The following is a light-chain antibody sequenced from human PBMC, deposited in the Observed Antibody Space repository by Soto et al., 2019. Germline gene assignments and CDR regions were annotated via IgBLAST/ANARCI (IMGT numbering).Light chain of an antibody. CDR2: DTF. J-gene: IGKJ4*01. CDR1: RSSSSF. V-gene: IGKV3-11*01. CDR3: QQRANWPPLT. Sequence: EIVLTQSPATLSLSPGERATLSCRASRSSSSFLAWYQQKPGQAPRLLIYDTFNRATGIPARFSGSGSGTDFTRTISGLEPEDFAVYYCQQRANWPPLTFGGGTKVEI.